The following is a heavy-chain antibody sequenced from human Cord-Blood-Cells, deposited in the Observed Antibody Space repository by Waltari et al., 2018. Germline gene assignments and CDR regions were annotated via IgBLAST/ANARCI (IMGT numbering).Heavy chain of an antibody. CDR3: ATDLGQRRHWYFDL. Sequence: QVQLVQSGAEVKKHGASVKVSCKVSGYTVTEVSMHWVRQAPGKGLEWMGGFDPEDGETIYAQKFQGRVTMTEDTSTDTAYMELSSLRSEDTAVYYCATDLGQRRHWYFDLWGRGTLVTVSS. D-gene: IGHD7-27*01. J-gene: IGHJ2*01. CDR1: GYTVTEVS. CDR2: FDPEDGET. V-gene: IGHV1-24*01.